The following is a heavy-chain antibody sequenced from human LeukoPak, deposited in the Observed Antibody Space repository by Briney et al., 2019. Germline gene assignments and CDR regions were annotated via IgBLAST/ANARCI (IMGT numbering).Heavy chain of an antibody. Sequence: PGGSLRLSCAASGFTFSSYSMNWVRQAPGKGLEWVSSINSSSRYIYYADSVKCRFSISRDNAKNSLYLQMNSLRAEDTAVYYCARGGSSILDYWGQGTLVTVSS. V-gene: IGHV3-21*01. J-gene: IGHJ4*02. CDR3: ARGGSSILDY. CDR1: GFTFSSYS. CDR2: INSSSRYI. D-gene: IGHD1-26*01.